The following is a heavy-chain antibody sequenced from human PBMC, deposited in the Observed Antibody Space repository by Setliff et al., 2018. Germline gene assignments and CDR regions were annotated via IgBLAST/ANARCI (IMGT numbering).Heavy chain of an antibody. CDR2: IHHSGKA. CDR3: ARGRLKSVSRSSGWYDYYYYMDV. J-gene: IGHJ6*03. CDR1: GFSISSGYY. Sequence: SETLSLTCAVSGFSISSGYYWGWIRQPPGKGLEWIVNIHHSGKAYYNPSLKSRVTMSVDTSKNQFSLKLSSVTAADTAVYYCARGRLKSVSRSSGWYDYYYYMDVWGKGTTVTVSS. V-gene: IGHV4-38-2*01. D-gene: IGHD6-19*01.